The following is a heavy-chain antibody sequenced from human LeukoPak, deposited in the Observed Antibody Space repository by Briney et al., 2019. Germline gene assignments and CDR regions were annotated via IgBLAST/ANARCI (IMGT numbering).Heavy chain of an antibody. Sequence: SETLSLTCTVSGGSISSSSYYWGWIRQPPGKGLEWIGSIYNSGSTYYNPSLKSRVTISVDTSKNQFSLKLSSVTAADTAVYYCARDYLLGYCSGGSCSERDYWGQGTLVTVSS. CDR1: GGSISSSSYY. D-gene: IGHD2-15*01. CDR2: IYNSGST. CDR3: ARDYLLGYCSGGSCSERDY. J-gene: IGHJ4*02. V-gene: IGHV4-39*07.